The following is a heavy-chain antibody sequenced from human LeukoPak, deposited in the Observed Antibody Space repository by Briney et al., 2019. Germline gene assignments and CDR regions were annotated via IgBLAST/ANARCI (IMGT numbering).Heavy chain of an antibody. CDR2: IHHSGST. V-gene: IGHV4-38-2*01. D-gene: IGHD1-26*01. CDR1: GYSVSGGYY. CDR3: ARAPHRIMGLSTYNWFDP. Sequence: PSETLSLTCAVSGYSVSGGYYWGWIRQPPGKGLEWIGIIHHSGSTYYNPSLKSRVTISVDTSKNQFSLTLSSVTAADTAVYNCARAPHRIMGLSTYNWFDPWGQGTLVTVSS. J-gene: IGHJ5*02.